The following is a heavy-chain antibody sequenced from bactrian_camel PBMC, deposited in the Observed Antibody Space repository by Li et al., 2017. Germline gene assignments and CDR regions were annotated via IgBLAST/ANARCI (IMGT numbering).Heavy chain of an antibody. Sequence: QVQLVESGGGSVQAGGSLRLSCVASAYDSMTCLGWFRQAPGKEREGVAATGRDTERYYADFVKGRFTISQDNAKKTVYLQMNSLKPEDTGMYYCAAREPQYGCGLTRRSFKYWGQGTQVTVS. D-gene: IGHD5*01. CDR3: AAREPQYGCGLTRRSFKY. CDR2: TGRDTER. J-gene: IGHJ4*01. CDR1: AYDSMTC. V-gene: IGHV3S53*01.